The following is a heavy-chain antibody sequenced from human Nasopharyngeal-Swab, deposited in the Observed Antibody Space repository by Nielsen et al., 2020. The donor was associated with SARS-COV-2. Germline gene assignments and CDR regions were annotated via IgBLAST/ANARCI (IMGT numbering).Heavy chain of an antibody. D-gene: IGHD3-10*01. J-gene: IGHJ4*02. CDR2: IYHSGST. CDR1: GGSISSSNW. V-gene: IGHV4-4*02. Sequence: SETLSLTCAVSGGSISSSNWWSWVRQPPGKGLEWIGEIYHSGSTNYNPSLKSRVTISVDKSKNQFSLKLSSVTAADTAVYYCARVGYYGSGSYSVFDYWSQGTLVTVSP. CDR3: ARVGYYGSGSYSVFDY.